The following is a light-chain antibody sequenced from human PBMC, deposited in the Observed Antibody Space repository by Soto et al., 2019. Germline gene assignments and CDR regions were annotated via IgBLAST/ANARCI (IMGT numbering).Light chain of an antibody. V-gene: IGLV3-1*01. Sequence: SYELTQPPSVSVSTGQTASITCSGDKLGDKYACWYQQKPGQSPVLVIYQDSKRPSGIPERFSGSNSGNTTTLTISGTQAMDEADYSCPAWDTSNVVLGGGTKLAVL. CDR1: KLGDKY. J-gene: IGLJ2*01. CDR2: QDS. CDR3: PAWDTSNVV.